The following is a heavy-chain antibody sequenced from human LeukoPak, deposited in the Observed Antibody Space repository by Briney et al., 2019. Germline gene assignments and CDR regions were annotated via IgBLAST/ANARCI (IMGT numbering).Heavy chain of an antibody. CDR3: ARGPYSSSWYWGFDY. V-gene: IGHV3-33*01. CDR2: IWYDGSNK. D-gene: IGHD6-13*01. J-gene: IGHJ4*02. CDR1: GFTFSSYG. Sequence: GRSLRLSCAAPGFTFSSYGMHWVRQAPGKGLEWVAVIWYDGSNKYYADSVKGRFTISRDNSKNTLYLQMNSLRAEDTAVYYCARGPYSSSWYWGFDYWGQGTLVTVSS.